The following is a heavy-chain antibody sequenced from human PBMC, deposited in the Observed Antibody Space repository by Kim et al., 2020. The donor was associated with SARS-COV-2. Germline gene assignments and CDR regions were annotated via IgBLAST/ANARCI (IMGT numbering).Heavy chain of an antibody. Sequence: GGSLRLSCTASGFTFGDYGVSWFRQAPGKGLEWVGFIRSKGYGGTTEYAASVKGRFTISRDDSKSIAYLQMNSLKIEDTAVYYCTRKGYTYASSDFWGQGTLVTVSS. J-gene: IGHJ4*02. D-gene: IGHD5-18*01. CDR2: IRSKGYGGTT. V-gene: IGHV3-49*03. CDR3: TRKGYTYASSDF. CDR1: GFTFGDYG.